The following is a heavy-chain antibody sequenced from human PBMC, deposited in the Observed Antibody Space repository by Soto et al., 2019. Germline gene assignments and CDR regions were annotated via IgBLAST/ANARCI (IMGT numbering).Heavy chain of an antibody. D-gene: IGHD3-10*01. CDR1: GFTFSSYA. V-gene: IGHV3-23*01. CDR2: ISGSGGST. J-gene: IGHJ5*02. Sequence: GGSLRLSCAASGFTFSSYAMSWVRQAPGKGLEWDSAISGSGGSTYYADSVKGRFTISRDNSKNTLYLQMNSLRAEDTAVYYCAKDLRGSGTKWNWFDPWGQGTLVTVSS. CDR3: AKDLRGSGTKWNWFDP.